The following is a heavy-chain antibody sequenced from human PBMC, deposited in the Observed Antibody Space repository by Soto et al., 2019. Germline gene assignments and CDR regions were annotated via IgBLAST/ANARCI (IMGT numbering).Heavy chain of an antibody. Sequence: SQTLSLTCAISGDGVSSYSAAWNWIRQSPSGGLEWLGRTYYRYRFFSDYAESVKSRIIINPDTSKNQFSLQLKSVTPEDTAVYYCVRDRYSSSGWFDPWGQGTPVTVSS. CDR1: GDGVSSYSAA. V-gene: IGHV6-1*01. J-gene: IGHJ5*02. D-gene: IGHD3-10*01. CDR3: VRDRYSSSGWFDP. CDR2: TYYRYRFFS.